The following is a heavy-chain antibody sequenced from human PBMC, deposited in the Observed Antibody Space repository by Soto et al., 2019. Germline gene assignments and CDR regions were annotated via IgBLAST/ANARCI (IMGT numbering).Heavy chain of an antibody. J-gene: IGHJ6*02. D-gene: IGHD3-9*01. V-gene: IGHV3-23*01. Sequence: EVQLLESGGGLVQPGGSLRLSCAASGFTFSSYAMSWVRQAPGKGLEWVSAISGSGGSTYYADSVKGRFTISRDNSKNTLYLQMNSLRAEDTAVYYCAKSLEIYGILTGYYTSYYYYGMDVWGQGTTVTVSS. CDR2: ISGSGGST. CDR3: AKSLEIYGILTGYYTSYYYYGMDV. CDR1: GFTFSSYA.